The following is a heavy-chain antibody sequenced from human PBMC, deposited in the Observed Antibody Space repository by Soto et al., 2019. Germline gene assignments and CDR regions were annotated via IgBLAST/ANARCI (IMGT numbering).Heavy chain of an antibody. V-gene: IGHV4-59*01. D-gene: IGHD3-22*01. J-gene: IGHJ4*02. Sequence: SETLSLTGTGSGGSISSYYWSWIRQPPGKGLEWIGYIYYSGSTNYNPSLKSRVTISVDTSKNQFSLKLSSVTAADTAVYYCARGHYDSSGYYFDYWGQGTLVTVSS. CDR2: IYYSGST. CDR1: GGSISSYY. CDR3: ARGHYDSSGYYFDY.